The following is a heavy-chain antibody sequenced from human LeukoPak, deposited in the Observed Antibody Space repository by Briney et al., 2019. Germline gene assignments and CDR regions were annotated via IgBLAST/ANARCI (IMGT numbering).Heavy chain of an antibody. J-gene: IGHJ4*02. D-gene: IGHD6-13*01. CDR3: ARGTWYSSGWWFDY. CDR1: GGSISSYY. Sequence: SETLSLTCTVSGGSISSYYWSWIRQPPGKGLEWIGYIYYSGSTNYNPSLKSRVTISVDTSKNQFSLKLSSVTAADTAVYYCARGTWYSSGWWFDYWGQGTLVTVSS. CDR2: IYYSGST. V-gene: IGHV4-59*01.